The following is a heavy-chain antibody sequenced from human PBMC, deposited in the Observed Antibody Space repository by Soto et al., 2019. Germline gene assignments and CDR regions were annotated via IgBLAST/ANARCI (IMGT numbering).Heavy chain of an antibody. V-gene: IGHV1-69*01. J-gene: IGHJ4*02. Sequence: QVQLVQSGAEVKKPGSSVPVSCTASGGTFSSYSINWVRQAPGQGLEWMGEIIPIFGTANSAQKFQGRVKMTADESTSTAYMELRSLRSEDTAVYSCAIDGGRHSGGIDYWGQGTLVTVSS. CDR3: AIDGGRHSGGIDY. CDR2: IIPIFGTA. D-gene: IGHD1-26*01. CDR1: GGTFSSYS.